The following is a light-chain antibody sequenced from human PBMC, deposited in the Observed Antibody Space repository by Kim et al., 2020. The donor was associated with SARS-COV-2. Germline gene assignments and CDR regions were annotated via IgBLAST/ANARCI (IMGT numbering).Light chain of an antibody. Sequence: YELTQPPSVSVAPGKTARITCGGNNIGSKSVHWYQQKPGQAPVLVIYYDSDRPSGIPERFSGSNSGNTATLTISRVEAGDEADYYCQVWDSSSDHNYVFGTGTKVTVL. CDR3: QVWDSSSDHNYV. V-gene: IGLV3-21*04. CDR1: NIGSKS. J-gene: IGLJ1*01. CDR2: YDS.